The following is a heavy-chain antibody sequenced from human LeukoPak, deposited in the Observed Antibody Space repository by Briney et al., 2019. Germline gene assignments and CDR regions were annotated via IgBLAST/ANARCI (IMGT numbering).Heavy chain of an antibody. J-gene: IGHJ3*02. CDR2: MNPNSGNT. CDR3: AREVAAAGTRAFDI. CDR1: GYTFTSYD. V-gene: IGHV1-8*01. D-gene: IGHD6-13*01. Sequence: ASVKVSXKASGYTFTSYDINWVRQAAGQGLEWMGWMNPNSGNTGYAQKFQGRVTMTRNTSISTAYMELSSLRSEDTAVYYCAREVAAAGTRAFDIWGQGTMVTVSS.